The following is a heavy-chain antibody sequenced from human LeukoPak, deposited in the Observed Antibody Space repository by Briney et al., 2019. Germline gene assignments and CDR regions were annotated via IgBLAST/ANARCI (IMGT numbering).Heavy chain of an antibody. J-gene: IGHJ4*02. CDR1: GYSISSGYY. CDR3: ARDEGGVIITSFDY. CDR2: IYHSGST. D-gene: IGHD3-10*01. V-gene: IGHV4-38-2*02. Sequence: SETLSLTCTVSGYSISSGYYWGWIRQPPGKGLEWIGSIYHSGSTYYNPSLKSRVTISVDTSKNQFSLKLSSVTAADTAVYYCARDEGGVIITSFDYWGQGTLVTVSS.